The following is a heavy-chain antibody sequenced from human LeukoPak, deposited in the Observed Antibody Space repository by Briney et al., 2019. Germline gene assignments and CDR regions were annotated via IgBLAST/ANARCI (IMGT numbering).Heavy chain of an antibody. Sequence: PGGSLRLSCAASGFTFSSYWMSWVRQAPGKGLEWVAQINDDGSVKNYVDSVKGRFTISRDNAKNSLYLQMNSLRDEDTAVYYCVSVYLDAWGQGTTVTVSS. J-gene: IGHJ6*02. CDR2: INDDGSVK. CDR1: GFTFSSYW. V-gene: IGHV3-7*02. D-gene: IGHD3-16*02. CDR3: VSVYLDA.